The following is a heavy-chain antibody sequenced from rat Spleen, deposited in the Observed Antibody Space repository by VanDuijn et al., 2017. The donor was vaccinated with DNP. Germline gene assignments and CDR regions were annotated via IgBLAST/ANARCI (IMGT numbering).Heavy chain of an antibody. CDR3: TTDINYFHY. Sequence: EVRLVKSGGGLVQPGRSLKLSCAASGFTFSNYGMAWVRQTPEKGLEWVATIGSTGANSYSRNSVEGRFSISRDNAKNTLYLQMDSLRSEDTATYYCTTDINYFHYWGQGVMVTVSS. CDR2: IGSTGANS. CDR1: GFTFSNYG. J-gene: IGHJ2*01. V-gene: IGHV5S13*01.